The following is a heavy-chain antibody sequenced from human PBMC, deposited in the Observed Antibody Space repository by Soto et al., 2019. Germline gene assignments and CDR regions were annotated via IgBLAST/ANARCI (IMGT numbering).Heavy chain of an antibody. CDR1: GFTLSGYA. D-gene: IGHD6-6*01. V-gene: IGHV3-64*01. J-gene: IGHJ6*03. CDR3: ARRARPDFYYMDV. Sequence: GGSLRLSCAASGFTLSGYAMDWVRQAPGKGLEYVSGISSNGVGTYYANSVQGRFTITRDNSKNTVYLQMGSLRPEDMAVYYCARRARPDFYYMDVWGKGTTVTVSS. CDR2: ISSNGVGT.